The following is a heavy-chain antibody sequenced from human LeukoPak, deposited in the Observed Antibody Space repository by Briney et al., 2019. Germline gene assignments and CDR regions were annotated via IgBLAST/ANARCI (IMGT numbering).Heavy chain of an antibody. CDR2: INHSGST. CDR1: GGSFSGYY. J-gene: IGHJ4*02. Sequence: SETLSLTCAVYGGSFSGYYWSWIRQPPGKGLEWIGEINHSGSTNYNPSLKSRVTISVDTSKNQFSLKVNSVTAADTAVYYCAREEFYYWGQGTLVTVSS. CDR3: AREEFYY. V-gene: IGHV4-34*01.